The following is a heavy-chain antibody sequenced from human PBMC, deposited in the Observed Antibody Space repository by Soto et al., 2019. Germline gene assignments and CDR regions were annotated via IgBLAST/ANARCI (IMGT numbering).Heavy chain of an antibody. J-gene: IGHJ5*02. V-gene: IGHV1-69*01. CDR3: AKKNPHGDSNKAWLDP. CDR2: IIPILGTT. CDR1: GGTFVSSA. Sequence: QVQLLQSGTELRQPGSSVTISCTPSGGTFVSSAFAWVRQAPGGRIEWMGGIIPILGTTKYAEKFLGRLTIRGDDSSRTVFLELSSLTVDDTAVYFCAKKNPHGDSNKAWLDPWGQGTLVTVST. D-gene: IGHD2-8*01.